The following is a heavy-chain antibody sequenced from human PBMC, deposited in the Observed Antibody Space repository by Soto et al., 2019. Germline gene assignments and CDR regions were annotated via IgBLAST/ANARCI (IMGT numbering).Heavy chain of an antibody. V-gene: IGHV4-39*01. CDR2: IYYTGTA. J-gene: IGHJ4*02. D-gene: IGHD2-21*02. Sequence: QLQLQESCPGLVKPSETRSLTCTVSGGSMRRTSYYWAWIRHPPGTGLEWIATIYYTGTAYYNPSRKSRFSLSVDTSKDQFSLHLTSVTAADTAVYYCASQMGFVAVTGIGPSFDYWGQGTLVSVSS. CDR3: ASQMGFVAVTGIGPSFDY. CDR1: GGSMRRTSYY.